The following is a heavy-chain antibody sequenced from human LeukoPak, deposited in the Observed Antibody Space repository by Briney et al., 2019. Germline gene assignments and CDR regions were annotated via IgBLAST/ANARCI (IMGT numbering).Heavy chain of an antibody. CDR2: MHNTMST. J-gene: IGHJ5*02. V-gene: IGHV4-39*07. D-gene: IGHD4-17*01. Sequence: SETLSLTCIVSGGSISTSDNYWGWIRQPPGKGLEWIGSMHNTMSTYYNPSLKSRVTMSIDRSTNKFSLKLSSVTVADTAVYYCATTADYGDYVGGPWFDPWGQGARVTVSS. CDR1: GGSISTSDNY. CDR3: ATTADYGDYVGGPWFDP.